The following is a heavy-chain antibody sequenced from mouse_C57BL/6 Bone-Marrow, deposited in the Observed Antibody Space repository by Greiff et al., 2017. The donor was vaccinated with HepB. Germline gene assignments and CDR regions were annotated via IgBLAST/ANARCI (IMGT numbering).Heavy chain of an antibody. D-gene: IGHD1-1*01. CDR1: GYTFTDYY. J-gene: IGHJ2*01. V-gene: IGHV1-19*01. Sequence: EVQLQESGPVLVKPGASVKMSCKASGYTFTDYYMNWVKQSHGKSLEWIGVINPYNGGTSYNQKFKGKATLTVDKSSSTAYMELNSLTSEDSAVYYCARRYYDSSPRFDYWGQGTTLTVSS. CDR3: ARRYYDSSPRFDY. CDR2: INPYNGGT.